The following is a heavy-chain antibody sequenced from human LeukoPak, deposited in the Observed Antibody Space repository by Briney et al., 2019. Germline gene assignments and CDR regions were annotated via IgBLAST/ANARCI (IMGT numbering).Heavy chain of an antibody. CDR3: VRPTRGSNSFETSGYSGYFDL. CDR1: GGSISISTYY. D-gene: IGHD3-22*01. CDR2: IYYSGIT. J-gene: IGHJ2*01. V-gene: IGHV4-39*01. Sequence: SETLSLTCTVSGGSISISTYYWGWIRQPPGKGLEWIGNIYYSGITYYNPSLKSRVTISVDTSKNQFSLKLNSVTAADTAVYYCVRPTRGSNSFETSGYSGYFDLWGRGTLVTVSS.